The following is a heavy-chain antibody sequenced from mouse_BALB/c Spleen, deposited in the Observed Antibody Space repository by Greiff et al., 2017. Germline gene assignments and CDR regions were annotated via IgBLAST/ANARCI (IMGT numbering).Heavy chain of an antibody. D-gene: IGHD2-2*01. Sequence: VQLHQSGAELMKPGASVKISCKATGYTFSSYWIEWVKQRPGHGLEWIGEILPGSGSTNYNEKFKGKATFTADTSSNTAYMQLSSLTSEDSAVYYCARGGYDGRAWFAYWGQGTLVTVSA. J-gene: IGHJ3*01. V-gene: IGHV1-9*01. CDR2: ILPGSGST. CDR1: GYTFSSYW. CDR3: ARGGYDGRAWFAY.